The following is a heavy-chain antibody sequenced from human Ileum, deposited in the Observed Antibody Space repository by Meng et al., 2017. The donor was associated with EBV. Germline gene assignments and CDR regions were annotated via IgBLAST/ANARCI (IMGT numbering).Heavy chain of an antibody. V-gene: IGHV4-4*02. Sequence: LQVCGRGLVQSSRTLFLTWAVSGGSISNSNWWSGGRQHPGKGLEWIGEIYHSGSTNYNPSLKSRVTISVDKSKNQFSLNLSSVTAADTAVYYCARVGQWLPIDYGGQGPLVTVS. CDR1: GGSISNSNW. D-gene: IGHD6-19*01. CDR3: ARVGQWLPIDY. J-gene: IGHJ4*02. CDR2: IYHSGST.